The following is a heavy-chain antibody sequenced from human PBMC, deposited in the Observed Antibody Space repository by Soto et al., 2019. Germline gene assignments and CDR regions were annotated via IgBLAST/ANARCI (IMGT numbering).Heavy chain of an antibody. J-gene: IGHJ1*01. Sequence: QITLKESGPTLLNPTQTLLLTCSFSGISLRTSGVGVGGNRQPPRKDLEGSALIYWTDDKHYGPSLKNRPTITKDTSKNQVVLKMNNRDPVDKATDYCAQVGVAGKIGHFHHWGQGTLVTVSS. CDR2: IYWTDDK. CDR3: AQVGVAGKIGHFHH. D-gene: IGHD6-19*01. V-gene: IGHV2-5*01. CDR1: GISLRTSGVG.